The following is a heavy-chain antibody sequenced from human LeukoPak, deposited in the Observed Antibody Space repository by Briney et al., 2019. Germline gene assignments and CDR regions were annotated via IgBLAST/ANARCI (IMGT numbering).Heavy chain of an antibody. CDR2: INPNSGGT. J-gene: IGHJ6*02. CDR1: GYTFTGYY. CDR3: ARDVAVTTSDYYYGMDV. D-gene: IGHD2-21*02. Sequence: ASVKVSCKASGYTFTGYYMHWLRQAPGQGLEWMGWINPNSGGTNYAQKFQGRVTMTRDTSISTAYMELSRLRSDDTAVYYCARDVAVTTSDYYYGMDVWGQGTTVTVSS. V-gene: IGHV1-2*02.